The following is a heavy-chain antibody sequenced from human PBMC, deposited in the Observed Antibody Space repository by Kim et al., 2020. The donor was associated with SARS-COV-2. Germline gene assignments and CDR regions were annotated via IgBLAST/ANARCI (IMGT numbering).Heavy chain of an antibody. J-gene: IGHJ6*02. CDR3: ARGAINPFGDWLFYGMDV. V-gene: IGHV3-53*01. Sequence: GGSLRLSCAASGFTVSSNYMSWVRQAPGKGLEWVSVIYSGGSTYYADSVKCRFTISRDNSKNTLYLQMNSLRAEDTAVYYCARGAINPFGDWLFYGMDVWGQGTTVTVSS. CDR1: GFTVSSNY. D-gene: IGHD3-9*01. CDR2: IYSGGST.